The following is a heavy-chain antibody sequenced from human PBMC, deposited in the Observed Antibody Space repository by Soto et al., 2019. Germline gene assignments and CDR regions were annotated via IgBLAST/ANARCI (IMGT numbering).Heavy chain of an antibody. CDR1: GFAFNTYS. Sequence: EVQLVESWGGLVKPGGSLRLSCTASGFAFNTYSMNWVRQAPGKGLEWVSSINEDSTYIYYADSLRGRITISRDNAKDSLFLQMNSLRPDDTAVYYCVRDLGRYFRSGYMDLWGDGATVTVSS. CDR2: INEDSTYI. V-gene: IGHV3-21*02. J-gene: IGHJ6*03. D-gene: IGHD3-9*01. CDR3: VRDLGRYFRSGYMDL.